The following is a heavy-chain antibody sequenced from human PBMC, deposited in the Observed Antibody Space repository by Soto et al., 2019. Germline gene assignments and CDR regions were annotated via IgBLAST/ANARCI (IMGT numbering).Heavy chain of an antibody. J-gene: IGHJ6*02. V-gene: IGHV1-69*13. CDR3: ARGDFYCSGGSCYPQMFHYYGMDV. CDR2: IIPIFGTA. D-gene: IGHD2-15*01. CDR1: GGTFSSYA. Sequence: ASVKVSCKASGGTFSSYAISWVRQAPGQGLEWMGGIIPIFGTANYAQKFQGRVTITADESTSTAYMELSSLRSEDTAVYYCARGDFYCSGGSCYPQMFHYYGMDVCGQGTTVTVSS.